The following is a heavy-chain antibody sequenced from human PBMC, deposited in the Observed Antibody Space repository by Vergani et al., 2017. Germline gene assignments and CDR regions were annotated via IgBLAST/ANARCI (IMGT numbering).Heavy chain of an antibody. Sequence: EVQLLESGGGLVQPGGSLRLSCAASGFTFSSYAMSWVRQAPGKGLEWVSAISGSGGSTYYADSVKGRFTISRDNSKNTLYLQMNSLRAEDTAVYYCAKDFCSSASCYTPPDAFDIWGQGKMVTVSS. J-gene: IGHJ3*02. D-gene: IGHD2-2*02. CDR1: GFTFSSYA. CDR2: ISGSGGST. CDR3: AKDFCSSASCYTPPDAFDI. V-gene: IGHV3-23*01.